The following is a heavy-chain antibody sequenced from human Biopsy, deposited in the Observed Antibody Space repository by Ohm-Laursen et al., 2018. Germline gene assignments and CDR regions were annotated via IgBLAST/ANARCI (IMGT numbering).Heavy chain of an antibody. CDR1: VGTFTNYA. J-gene: IGHJ4*02. CDR3: TTPFQYYDSWGGYPPFDH. D-gene: IGHD3-3*01. CDR2: IIAVSALV. V-gene: IGHV1-69*17. Sequence: SSLKVSCKASVGTFTNYAISWGRQAPGAGLEWMGGIIAVSALVNYATKFQCRVSITADKSTPTAYMELSNLKSVDTAVYSCTTPFQYYDSWGGYPPFDHWGQGTLVTVSS.